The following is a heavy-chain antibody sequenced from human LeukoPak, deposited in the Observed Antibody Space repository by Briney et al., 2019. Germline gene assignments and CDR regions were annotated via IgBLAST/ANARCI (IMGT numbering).Heavy chain of an antibody. D-gene: IGHD1-26*01. CDR3: AREIPGNYFDY. CDR1: GFTFSSYA. Sequence: GGSLRLSCAASGFTFSSYAMSWVRQAPGKGLVWVSRINSDGSSTSYADSVKGRFTISRDNAKNTLYLQMNSLRAEDTAVYYCAREIPGNYFDYWGQGTLVTVSS. J-gene: IGHJ4*02. CDR2: INSDGSST. V-gene: IGHV3-74*01.